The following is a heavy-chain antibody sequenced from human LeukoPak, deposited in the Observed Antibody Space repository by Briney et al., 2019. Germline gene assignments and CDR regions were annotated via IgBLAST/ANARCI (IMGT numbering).Heavy chain of an antibody. CDR1: GGSFSGYY. Sequence: PSETLSLTCAVYGGSFSGYYWSWIRQPPGKGLGWLGEINHSGSTNYNPSLKSRVTISVDTSKNQFSLKLSSVTAADTAVYYCASSYGSGTPYYFDYWGQGTLVTVSS. CDR3: ASSYGSGTPYYFDY. J-gene: IGHJ4*02. V-gene: IGHV4-34*01. D-gene: IGHD3-10*01. CDR2: INHSGST.